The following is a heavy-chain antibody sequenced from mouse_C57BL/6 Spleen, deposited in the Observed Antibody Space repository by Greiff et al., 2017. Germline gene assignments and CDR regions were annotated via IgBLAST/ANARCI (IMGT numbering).Heavy chain of an antibody. V-gene: IGHV1-81*01. Sequence: VKVVESGAELARPGASVKLSCKASGYTFTSYGISWVKQRTGQGLEWIGEIYPRSGNTYYNEKFKGKATLTADKSSSTAYMELRSLTSEDSAVYFCARDGLTGTKGNYFDYWGQGTTLTVSS. CDR3: ARDGLTGTKGNYFDY. CDR1: GYTFTSYG. CDR2: IYPRSGNT. D-gene: IGHD4-1*01. J-gene: IGHJ2*01.